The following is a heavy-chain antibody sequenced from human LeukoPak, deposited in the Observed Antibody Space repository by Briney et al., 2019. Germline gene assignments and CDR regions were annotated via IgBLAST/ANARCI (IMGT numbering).Heavy chain of an antibody. Sequence: SETLSLTSPVPRGYISCYYWSWIRPTPGQGLEWIGYMFHSGSAKYNPSLESRVTISVDTSNNQFSLILRSVTSADTAVYYCATSLGFFPRFDPWGQGILVTVSS. J-gene: IGHJ5*02. D-gene: IGHD2/OR15-2a*01. CDR3: ATSLGFFPRFDP. CDR2: MFHSGSA. V-gene: IGHV4-59*01. CDR1: RGYISCYY.